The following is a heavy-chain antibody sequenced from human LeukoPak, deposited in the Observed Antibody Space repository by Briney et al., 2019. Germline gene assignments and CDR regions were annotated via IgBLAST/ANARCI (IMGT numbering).Heavy chain of an antibody. V-gene: IGHV4-34*01. CDR2: INHSGST. Sequence: SETLSLACAVYGGSFSGYYWSWIRQPPGKGLERIGEINHSGSTNYNPSLKSRVTISVDTSKNQFSLKLSSVTAADTAVYYCARDEYSSSSSARYYYYGMGVWGQGTTVTVSS. CDR1: GGSFSGYY. D-gene: IGHD6-6*01. CDR3: ARDEYSSSSSARYYYYGMGV. J-gene: IGHJ6*02.